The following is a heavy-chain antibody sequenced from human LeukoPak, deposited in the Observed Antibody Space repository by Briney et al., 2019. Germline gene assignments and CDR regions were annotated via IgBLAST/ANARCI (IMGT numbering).Heavy chain of an antibody. CDR2: MNPNSGNT. CDR1: GYTFTSYD. CDR3: ARVLHHDSSAFDI. V-gene: IGHV1-8*01. Sequence: ASVKVSCKASGYTFTSYDINWVRQATGQGLEWMGWMNPNSGNTGYAQKFQGRVTMTRNTSMSTAYMELSSLRSEDTAVYYCARVLHHDSSAFDIWGQGTMVTVSS. D-gene: IGHD3-22*01. J-gene: IGHJ3*02.